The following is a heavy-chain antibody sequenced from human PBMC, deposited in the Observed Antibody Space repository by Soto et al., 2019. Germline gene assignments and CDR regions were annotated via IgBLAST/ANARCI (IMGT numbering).Heavy chain of an antibody. J-gene: IGHJ4*02. V-gene: IGHV1-8*01. CDR3: ARSQRRTSAAGAGDY. CDR2: MNPNSGNA. Sequence: QVQLVQSGAEVKKPGASVKVCCKASGYTFTSYDINWVRQATGQGLEWMGWMNPNSGNAGYAQRFQGRVTMTWNTSISTAYMDLSSVRSEDTAVYYCARSQRRTSAAGAGDYWGQGTLVTVSS. CDR1: GYTFTSYD. D-gene: IGHD6-13*01.